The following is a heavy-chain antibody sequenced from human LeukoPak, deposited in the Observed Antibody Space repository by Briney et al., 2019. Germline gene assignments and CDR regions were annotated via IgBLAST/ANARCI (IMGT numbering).Heavy chain of an antibody. CDR3: ARDPHIAAAGTIFDY. V-gene: IGHV3-21*01. Sequence: NPGGSLRLSCAASGFSFSRYAMNWVRQAPEKGLEWVSYISTGGDNTFYADSLKGRFTVSRDNAKNSLFLQMDSLRAEDSAVYYCARDPHIAAAGTIFDYWGQGTLVTVSS. CDR1: GFSFSRYA. J-gene: IGHJ4*02. CDR2: ISTGGDNT. D-gene: IGHD6-13*01.